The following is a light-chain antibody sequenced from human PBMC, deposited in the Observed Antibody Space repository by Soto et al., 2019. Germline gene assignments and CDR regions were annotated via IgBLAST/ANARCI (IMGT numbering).Light chain of an antibody. Sequence: EIVLTQSPGTLSLSPGERATLSCRASQSVSSSYLAWYQQKPGQAPRLLIYGASGRATGIPDRFSGSGSGTDLTLTISRLEREDFAVYYCQQYGTSPLFTFGPGTKVDIK. CDR1: QSVSSSY. V-gene: IGKV3-20*01. CDR2: GAS. CDR3: QQYGTSPLFT. J-gene: IGKJ3*01.